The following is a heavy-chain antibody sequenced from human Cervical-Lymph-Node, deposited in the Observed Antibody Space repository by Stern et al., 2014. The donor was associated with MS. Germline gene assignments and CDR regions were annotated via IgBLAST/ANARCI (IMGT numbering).Heavy chain of an antibody. D-gene: IGHD3-10*01. CDR2: IYYSGST. CDR3: ARTPFYGSGSYYQPGYYFDY. J-gene: IGHJ4*02. CDR1: GGSISSGGYY. Sequence: QVQLQESGPGLVKPSQTLSLTCTVSGGSISSGGYYWSWIRQHPGKGLEWIGYIYYSGSTYYNPSLKSLVTISVDTSKNQFSLKLSSVTAADTAVYYCARTPFYGSGSYYQPGYYFDYWGQGTLVTVSS. V-gene: IGHV4-31*01.